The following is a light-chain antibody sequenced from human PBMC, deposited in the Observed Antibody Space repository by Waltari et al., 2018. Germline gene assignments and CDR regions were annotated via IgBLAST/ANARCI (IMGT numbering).Light chain of an antibody. CDR1: QSVYTF. Sequence: EIVLTQSPATLSLSPGERATLSCRASQSVYTFLAWYQQKPGQAPRLLIYHASNRAAGIPARFSGSVSGTDFTLTISSLEPEDSAVYYCQQRANWPPLTFGGGTKVEI. CDR3: QQRANWPPLT. CDR2: HAS. J-gene: IGKJ4*01. V-gene: IGKV3-11*01.